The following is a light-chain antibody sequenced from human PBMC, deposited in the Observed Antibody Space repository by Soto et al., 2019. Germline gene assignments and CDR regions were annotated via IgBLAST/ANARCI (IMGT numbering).Light chain of an antibody. J-gene: IGKJ5*01. CDR3: QQHNSFSIT. Sequence: DILLTQSHSTLSASLPDSVCIXWRASESVSRWLAWYQQEPGKAPKLLIYKASSLESGVPSRFSGSGSGTEFTLTINSLQADDFATYYCQQHNSFSITFGQGTRLEIK. V-gene: IGKV1-5*03. CDR2: KAS. CDR1: ESVSRW.